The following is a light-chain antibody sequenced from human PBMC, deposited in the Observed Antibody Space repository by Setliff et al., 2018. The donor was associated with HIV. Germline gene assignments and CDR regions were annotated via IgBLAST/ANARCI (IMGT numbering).Light chain of an antibody. CDR2: DVS. V-gene: IGLV2-11*01. CDR3: CSYAGSYTFV. J-gene: IGLJ1*01. CDR1: SSDVGGYNY. Sequence: QSVLTQPRSVSGSPGQSVTISCTGTSSDVGGYNYVSWYQHHPGKAPKLMIYDVSKRPSGVPDHFSGSKSGNTASLTISGLQAEDEADYYCCSYAGSYTFVFGTGTKV.